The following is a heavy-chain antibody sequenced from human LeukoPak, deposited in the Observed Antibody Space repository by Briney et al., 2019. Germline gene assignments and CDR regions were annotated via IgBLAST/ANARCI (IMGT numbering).Heavy chain of an antibody. V-gene: IGHV3-13*01. J-gene: IGHJ6*03. CDR3: ARGPPRGKHYSMDV. Sequence: PGGSLRLSCAASGFTFSSFDMHWVRQPTGQGLEWVSTIGTASDTYYPGSVEGRFTLSRDNAKNSLYLQMNSLTAGDTAVYYGARGPPRGKHYSMDVWGKGTTVTVSS. D-gene: IGHD1-1*01. CDR1: GFTFSSFD. CDR2: IGTASDT.